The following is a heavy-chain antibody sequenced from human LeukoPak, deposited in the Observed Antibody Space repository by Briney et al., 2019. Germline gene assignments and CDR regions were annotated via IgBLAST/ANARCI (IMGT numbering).Heavy chain of an antibody. CDR1: GGSISSGGYF. V-gene: IGHV4-31*03. CDR3: ARRYSGYEYFDY. D-gene: IGHD5-12*01. Sequence: SQTLSLTCTVSGGSISSGGYFWNWIRPHPGKGLEWIGNIYHSGSTYHNPSLKSRVTISVDTSKNQFSLKLSSLTAADTAVYYCARRYSGYEYFDYWGQGTLVTVSS. CDR2: IYHSGST. J-gene: IGHJ4*02.